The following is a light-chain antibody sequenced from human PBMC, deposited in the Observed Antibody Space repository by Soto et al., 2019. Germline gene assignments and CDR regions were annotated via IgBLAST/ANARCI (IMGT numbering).Light chain of an antibody. CDR2: DAS. J-gene: IGKJ4*01. Sequence: DIQMTQSPSTLSASVGDRVTITCRASQSISSWLAWYQQRPVKAPKLLIYDASSLESGVPSRFSGSGSGTEFTLTISSLQPDDCATYYCQQYNRYPLTFGGGTKVEIK. V-gene: IGKV1-5*01. CDR1: QSISSW. CDR3: QQYNRYPLT.